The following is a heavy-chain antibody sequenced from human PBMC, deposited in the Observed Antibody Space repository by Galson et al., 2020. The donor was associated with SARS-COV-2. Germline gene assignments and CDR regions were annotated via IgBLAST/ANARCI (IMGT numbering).Heavy chain of an antibody. D-gene: IGHD2-2*02. CDR3: ASTAYCSSTSCYNAFDI. CDR2: INAGNGNT. CDR1: GYTFTSYA. Sequence: ASVKVSCKASGYTFTSYAMHWVRQAPGQRLEWMGWINAGNGNTKYSQKFQGRVTITRDTSASTAYMELSSLRSEDTAVYYCASTAYCSSTSCYNAFDIWGQGTMVTVSS. J-gene: IGHJ3*02. V-gene: IGHV1-3*01.